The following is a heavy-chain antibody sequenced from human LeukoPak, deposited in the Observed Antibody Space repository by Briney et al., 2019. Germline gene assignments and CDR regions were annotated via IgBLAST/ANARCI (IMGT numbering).Heavy chain of an antibody. J-gene: IGHJ4*02. Sequence: ASVKVSCKASGYTFTSYDINWVRQATGQGLERMGWMNPNSGNTGYAQKFQGRVTMTRNTSISTAYMELSSLRSEDTAVYYCARAPGRDGYNLDYWGQGTLVTVSS. CDR3: ARAPGRDGYNLDY. CDR2: MNPNSGNT. D-gene: IGHD5-24*01. CDR1: GYTFTSYD. V-gene: IGHV1-8*01.